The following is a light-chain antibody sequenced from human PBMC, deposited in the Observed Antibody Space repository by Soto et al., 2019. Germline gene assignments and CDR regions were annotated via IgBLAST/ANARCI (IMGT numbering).Light chain of an antibody. CDR3: YQLHSYSPLLI. Sequence: ILLTQSPSSLSASVGDRVTITCRTSQGISGYLAWYQLKPAKPAKLLIYDASAFKSEGPSRFSGSRTGTDYNLTISSMQQQDDAADSYYQLHSYSPLLIFGGGTKVEIK. CDR2: DAS. V-gene: IGKV1-9*01. J-gene: IGKJ4*01. CDR1: QGISGY.